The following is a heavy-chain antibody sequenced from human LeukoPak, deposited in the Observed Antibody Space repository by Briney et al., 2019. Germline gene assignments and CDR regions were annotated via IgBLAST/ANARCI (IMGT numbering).Heavy chain of an antibody. J-gene: IGHJ4*02. CDR3: AGGLLGCRRGSCYPTDY. D-gene: IGHD2-15*01. CDR2: ISDDGTNE. V-gene: IGHV3-30*03. CDR1: GFTFSNYG. Sequence: PGGSLRLSCAASGFTFSNYGMHWVRQAPGKGLEWVAVISDDGTNEYYVDSVKGRFTISRDNSKNTLYLQMNSLRAEDTAVYYCAGGLLGCRRGSCYPTDYWGQGTLVTVSS.